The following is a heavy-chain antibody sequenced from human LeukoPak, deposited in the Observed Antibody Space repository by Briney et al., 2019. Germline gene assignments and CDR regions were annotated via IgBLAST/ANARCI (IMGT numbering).Heavy chain of an antibody. V-gene: IGHV1-8*03. CDR1: GYTFTSYD. CDR3: ARVIKDVGDGYNWSPNWFDP. Sequence: GASVKVSCKASGYTFTSYDINWVRQATGQGLEWMGWMNPNSGNTGYAQKFQGRVTITRNTSISTAYMELSSLRSEDTAVYYCARVIKDVGDGYNWSPNWFDPWGQGTLVTVSS. J-gene: IGHJ5*02. CDR2: MNPNSGNT. D-gene: IGHD5-24*01.